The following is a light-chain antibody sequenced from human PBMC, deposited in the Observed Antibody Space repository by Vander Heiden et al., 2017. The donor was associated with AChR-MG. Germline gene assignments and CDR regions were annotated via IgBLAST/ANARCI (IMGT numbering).Light chain of an antibody. Sequence: DIQMTQSPSSLSASVGDRVTITCRASQSISSHLNWYQQKPGKAPKLLIYAASSLQSAVPSRFSGTGSGTDFTLTIRRLQPEDIATYYCQRSDSTLFSFGHGTKVDIK. V-gene: IGKV1-39*01. CDR1: QSISSH. J-gene: IGKJ3*01. CDR2: AAS. CDR3: QRSDSTLFS.